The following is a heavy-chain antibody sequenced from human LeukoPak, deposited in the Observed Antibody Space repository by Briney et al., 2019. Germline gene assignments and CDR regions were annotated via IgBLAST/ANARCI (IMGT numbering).Heavy chain of an antibody. CDR2: INHSGST. CDR3: ARDGIVATTKTFDY. Sequence: PSETLSLTCAVYGGSFSGYYWSWIRQPPGKGLEWIGEINHSGSTNYNPSLKSRVTISVDTSKNQFSLKLSSVTAADTAVYYCARDGIVATTKTFDYWGQGTLVTVPS. D-gene: IGHD5-12*01. J-gene: IGHJ4*02. V-gene: IGHV4-34*01. CDR1: GGSFSGYY.